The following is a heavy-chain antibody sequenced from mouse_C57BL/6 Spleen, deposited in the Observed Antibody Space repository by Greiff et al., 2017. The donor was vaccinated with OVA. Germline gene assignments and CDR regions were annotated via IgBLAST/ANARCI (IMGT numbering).Heavy chain of an antibody. V-gene: IGHV1-80*01. J-gene: IGHJ4*01. D-gene: IGHD1-1*01. CDR1: GYAFSSYW. CDR3: ARSTTVQSYYAMDY. CDR2: IYPGDGDT. Sequence: QVQLKQSGAELVKPGASVKISCKASGYAFSSYWMNWVKQRPGKGLEWIGQIYPGDGDTNYNGKFKGKATLTADKSSSTAYMQLSSLTSEDSAVYFCARSTTVQSYYAMDYWGQGTSVTVSS.